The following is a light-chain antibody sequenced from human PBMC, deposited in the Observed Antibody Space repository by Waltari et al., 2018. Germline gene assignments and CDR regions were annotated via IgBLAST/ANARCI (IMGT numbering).Light chain of an antibody. J-gene: IGKJ5*01. Sequence: DIQLTQSPSSLSASVGDTVTISCQASHDVSKSLNWYQQKSGSAPKLVVYDSSKVDRGVPSRFSGSGSGTDFTLTITSLQPEDFATYYCQQYDDLITFGQGTRVDIK. V-gene: IGKV1-33*01. CDR1: HDVSKS. CDR2: DSS. CDR3: QQYDDLIT.